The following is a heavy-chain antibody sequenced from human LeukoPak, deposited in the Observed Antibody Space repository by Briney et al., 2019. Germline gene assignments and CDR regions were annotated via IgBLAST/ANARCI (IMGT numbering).Heavy chain of an antibody. CDR3: ARDLGYSFGSVWHKYFDY. CDR1: GFTLSSYY. Sequence: GGSLRLSCAASGFTLSSYYMNWVRQAPGKGLEWVSSISTSSSYIYYADSMKGRFTISRDNAKNSLYLQMNSLRAEDTAVYYCARDLGYSFGSVWHKYFDYWGHGTLVTVSS. CDR2: ISTSSSYI. V-gene: IGHV3-21*01. J-gene: IGHJ4*01. D-gene: IGHD5-18*01.